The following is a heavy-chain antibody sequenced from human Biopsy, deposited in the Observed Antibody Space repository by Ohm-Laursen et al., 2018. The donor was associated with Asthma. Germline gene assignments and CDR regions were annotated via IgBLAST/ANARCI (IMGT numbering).Heavy chain of an antibody. D-gene: IGHD3-9*01. V-gene: IGHV2-5*02. Sequence: ATQTLTLTCSFSGFSLRTPGVGVDWIRQSPGKALEWLALIYWDDYNLFRPSLKRRLTITKDPSKNQVVLTMTKMDPVDSGTYYCALSQDSGFDDHSPSWFDPWGQGTLVTVPS. CDR2: IYWDDYN. J-gene: IGHJ5*02. CDR1: GFSLRTPGVG. CDR3: ALSQDSGFDDHSPSWFDP.